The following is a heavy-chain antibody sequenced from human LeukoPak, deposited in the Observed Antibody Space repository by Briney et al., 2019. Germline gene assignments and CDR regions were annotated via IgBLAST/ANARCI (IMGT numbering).Heavy chain of an antibody. D-gene: IGHD4-23*01. CDR2: IYYSGST. CDR3: ARYGDNSYYFDY. V-gene: IGHV4-39*07. CDR1: GGSISSSSYY. J-gene: IGHJ4*02. Sequence: SETLSLTCTVSGGSISSSSYYWGWIRQPPGKGLEWIGSIYYSGSTYYNPSLKSRVTISVDTSKNQFSLKLSSVTAADTAVYYCARYGDNSYYFDYWGQGALVTVSS.